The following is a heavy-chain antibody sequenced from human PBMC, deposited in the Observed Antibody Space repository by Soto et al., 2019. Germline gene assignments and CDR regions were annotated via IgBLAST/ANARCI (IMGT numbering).Heavy chain of an antibody. Sequence: ASVKVSCKASGYTFTSYAMHWVRQAPGQRLEWMGWINPSGGRTTYAQKFQGRVTMTRDTSTSTVYMEMSSLRSEDTAVYYCAREGEVAGTAVGAFDIWGQGKMVTVSS. CDR3: AREGEVAGTAVGAFDI. V-gene: IGHV1-46*01. J-gene: IGHJ3*02. D-gene: IGHD6-19*01. CDR2: INPSGGRT. CDR1: GYTFTSYA.